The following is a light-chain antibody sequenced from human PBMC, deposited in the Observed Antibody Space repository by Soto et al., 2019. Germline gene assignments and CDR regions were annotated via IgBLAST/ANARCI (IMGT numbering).Light chain of an antibody. V-gene: IGKV3-11*01. CDR2: DAS. Sequence: ESVLTQSPATLSLSPGDRATLSCRASQSITNSLAWYRHQPGQPPRLLIYDASKRATGIPARFIGSGSGTEFTLTINGLQSEDFAVYYCHQYSKWPPITFGQGTRLEIK. J-gene: IGKJ5*01. CDR1: QSITNS. CDR3: HQYSKWPPIT.